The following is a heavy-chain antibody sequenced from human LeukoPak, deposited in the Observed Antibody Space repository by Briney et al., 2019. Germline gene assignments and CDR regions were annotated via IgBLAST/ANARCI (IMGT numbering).Heavy chain of an antibody. J-gene: IGHJ6*02. CDR1: GFTFTSFA. V-gene: IGHV3-23*01. D-gene: IGHD2-21*01. CDR2: INAGGNTT. CDR3: AKEGEIWFGRRCYSHYHYAMDA. Sequence: PGGSLRLSCSVSGFTFTSFAMSWVRQAPGRGLEWVAIINAGGNTTYYADSVKGRFIISRDNSKNTMSVQMNRLRAEDTAVYYCAKEGEIWFGRRCYSHYHYAMDAWGQGTTVTVSS.